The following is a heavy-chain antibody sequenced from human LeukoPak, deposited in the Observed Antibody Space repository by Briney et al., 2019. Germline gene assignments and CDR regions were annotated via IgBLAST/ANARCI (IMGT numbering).Heavy chain of an antibody. CDR3: ARDLYSYGPFDY. Sequence: GGSLRLSCAASGFTFGSYTMHWVRQAPGKGLDWVALISYDGSEKSYADSVKGRFTISRHNTKDTLYLQINILRAEDTAVYYCARDLYSYGPFDYWGQGTLVTVSS. J-gene: IGHJ4*02. CDR1: GFTFGSYT. CDR2: ISYDGSEK. D-gene: IGHD5-18*01. V-gene: IGHV3-30*04.